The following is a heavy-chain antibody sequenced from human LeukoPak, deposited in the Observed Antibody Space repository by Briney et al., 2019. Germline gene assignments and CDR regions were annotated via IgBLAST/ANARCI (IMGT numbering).Heavy chain of an antibody. J-gene: IGHJ4*02. D-gene: IGHD6-6*01. CDR1: GGSISSGSYY. CDR2: INHSGST. Sequence: SETLSLTCTVSGGSISSGSYYWSWIRQPPGKGLEWIGEINHSGSTNYNPSLKSRVTISVDTSKNQFSLKLSSVTAADTAVYYCARDVAARRRGYFDYWGQGTLVTVSS. CDR3: ARDVAARRRGYFDY. V-gene: IGHV4-39*07.